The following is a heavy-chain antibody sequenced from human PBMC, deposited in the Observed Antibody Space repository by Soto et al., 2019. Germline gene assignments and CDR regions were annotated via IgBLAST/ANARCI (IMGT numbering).Heavy chain of an antibody. J-gene: IGHJ4*02. D-gene: IGHD5-12*01. CDR1: GFTFSSYG. Sequence: GGSLRLSCAASGFTFSSYGMPWVRQAPGKGLEWVAVIWYDGSNKYYADSVKGRFNISRDNSKNTLYLQMNSLRAEDTAVYYCARDQFEMATLSFPHEYWGKETLLTTSS. V-gene: IGHV3-33*01. CDR2: IWYDGSNK. CDR3: ARDQFEMATLSFPHEY.